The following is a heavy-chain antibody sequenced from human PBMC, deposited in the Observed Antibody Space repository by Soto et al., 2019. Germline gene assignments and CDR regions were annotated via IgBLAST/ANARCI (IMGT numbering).Heavy chain of an antibody. CDR2: MYFSGST. CDR1: GGSVNNYY. J-gene: IGHJ4*02. V-gene: IGHV4-59*02. Sequence: QVQLQESGPGLVKPSEPLSLTCSVSGGSVNNYYWNWIRTLPGKGLEWIGHMYFSGSTNSNPSLQSRVTISVDTSKNQFSLQLRSVTSAVTAVYYCARRTRSLGPVDYGGQGTLLTVSS. CDR3: ARRTRSLGPVDY. D-gene: IGHD4-17*01.